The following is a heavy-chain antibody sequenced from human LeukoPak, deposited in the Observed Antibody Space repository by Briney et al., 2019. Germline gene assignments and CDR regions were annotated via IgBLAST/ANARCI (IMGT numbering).Heavy chain of an antibody. V-gene: IGHV3-7*01. CDR3: ARDLAGHYYGSGSSFDY. CDR1: GFTFSNYW. CDR2: IREDGSEK. J-gene: IGHJ4*02. D-gene: IGHD3-10*01. Sequence: GGSLRLSCAASGFTFSNYWMSWVRQAPGKGLEWVANIREDGSEKYYVDSVKGQFTISRDNAKNSLFLQMDSLRAEDTAVYYCARDLAGHYYGSGSSFDYWGQGTLVTVSS.